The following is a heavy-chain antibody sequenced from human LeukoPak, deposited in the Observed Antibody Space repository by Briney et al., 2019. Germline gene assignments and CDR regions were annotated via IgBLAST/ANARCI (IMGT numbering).Heavy chain of an antibody. CDR3: ARGAAFDI. CDR2: ISSNGGST. D-gene: IGHD3-16*01. V-gene: IGHV3-64*01. J-gene: IGHJ3*02. Sequence: GGSLRLSCAASGFTYSSYAMHWVRQAPGKGLEYVSAISSNGGSTYYANSVKGRFTISRDNSKNTLYLQMGSLRAEDMAVYYCARGAAFDIWGQGTMVTVS. CDR1: GFTYSSYA.